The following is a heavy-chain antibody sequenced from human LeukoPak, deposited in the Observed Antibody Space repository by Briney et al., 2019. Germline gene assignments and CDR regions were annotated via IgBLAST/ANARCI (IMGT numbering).Heavy chain of an antibody. D-gene: IGHD4-17*01. J-gene: IGHJ6*02. CDR2: IGSSGGST. V-gene: IGHV3-23*01. CDR1: GFNFITAA. CDR3: ARDDYGDYVIPYYYYGMDV. Sequence: QTGGSLRLSCAASGFNFITAAMTWVRQAPGKGLEWVSLIGSSGGSTYYADSVKGRFTISRDNAKNSLYLQMNSLRAEDTAVYYCARDDYGDYVIPYYYYGMDVWGQGTTVTVSS.